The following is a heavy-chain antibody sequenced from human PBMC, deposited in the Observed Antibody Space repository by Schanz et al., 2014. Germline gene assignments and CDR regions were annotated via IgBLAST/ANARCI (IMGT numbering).Heavy chain of an antibody. CDR1: GYSFTDYY. Sequence: QVQLVQSGAEVKKPGASVKVSCKASGYSFTDYYLHWVRQAPGQGLEWMGRIYPNSGGTNLAQKFQGRVTMTGDTSISTAYMELSRLRSDDTAVYYCARDSHRRVAGPGYWGQGTLVTVSS. CDR2: IYPNSGGT. V-gene: IGHV1-2*06. J-gene: IGHJ4*02. CDR3: ARDSHRRVAGPGY.